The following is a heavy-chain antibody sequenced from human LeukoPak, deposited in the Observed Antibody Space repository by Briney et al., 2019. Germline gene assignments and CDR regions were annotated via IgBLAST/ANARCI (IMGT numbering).Heavy chain of an antibody. V-gene: IGHV4-38-2*02. J-gene: IGHJ4*02. Sequence: PSETLSLTCTVSGYSISSAYYWGWIRQPPGKGLEWIGSIYHSGSTYYNPSLKSRVTISVDTSKNQFSLKLSSVTAADTAVYYCARRPRIAVAGTRFDYWGQGTLVTVSS. D-gene: IGHD6-19*01. CDR3: ARRPRIAVAGTRFDY. CDR1: GYSISSAYY. CDR2: IYHSGST.